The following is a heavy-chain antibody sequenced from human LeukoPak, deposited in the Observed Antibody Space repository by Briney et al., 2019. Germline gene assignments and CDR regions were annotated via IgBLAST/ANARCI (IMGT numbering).Heavy chain of an antibody. V-gene: IGHV3-30*02. Sequence: GGSLRLSCAASGFTFSNYGMHWVRQAPGKGLEWLALTWHDGNKKYYLDSVKGRFTFSRDNSKNTLYLQMNSLRAEDTAVYYCAKGNDIGGYYYPHFDYWGQGTLVTVSS. D-gene: IGHD3-22*01. CDR1: GFTFSNYG. CDR3: AKGNDIGGYYYPHFDY. J-gene: IGHJ4*02. CDR2: TWHDGNKK.